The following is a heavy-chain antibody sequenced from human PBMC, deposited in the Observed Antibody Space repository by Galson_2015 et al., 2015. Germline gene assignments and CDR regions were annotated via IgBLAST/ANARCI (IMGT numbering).Heavy chain of an antibody. V-gene: IGHV3-53*01. D-gene: IGHD1-26*01. Sequence: SLRLSCAASGFTVSSNYMSWVRQAPGKGLEWVAVIYSGGSTYYADSVKGRFTISRDNSKNTLYLQMNSLRAEDTAVYYCARSYYFDYWGQGTLVTVSS. CDR2: IYSGGST. CDR3: ARSYYFDY. J-gene: IGHJ4*02. CDR1: GFTVSSNY.